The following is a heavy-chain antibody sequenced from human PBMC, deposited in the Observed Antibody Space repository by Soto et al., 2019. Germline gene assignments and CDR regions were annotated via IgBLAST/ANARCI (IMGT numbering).Heavy chain of an antibody. CDR2: IIPIFGTA. CDR3: AREIWQLITDQYYYYVMDV. Sequence: QVQLVQSGAEVKKPGSSVKVSCKASGGTFSSYAISWVRQAPGQGLEWMGGIIPIFGTANYAQKFQGRVTITADESTSTAYMELSSLRSEDTAVYYCAREIWQLITDQYYYYVMDVWGQGTTVTVSS. D-gene: IGHD6-13*01. CDR1: GGTFSSYA. J-gene: IGHJ6*02. V-gene: IGHV1-69*01.